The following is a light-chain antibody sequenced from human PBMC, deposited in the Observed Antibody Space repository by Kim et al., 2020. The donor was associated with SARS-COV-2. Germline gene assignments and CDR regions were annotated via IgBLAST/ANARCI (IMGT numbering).Light chain of an antibody. J-gene: IGKJ2*01. CDR1: QSVLFSSNNKDY. Sequence: RATINCKSSQSVLFSSNNKDYLAWYQQKPGQPPKLLSDWASTRESGVPDRFSGSGSGTGFTLTISNRQAEDVAVYYCQQYYTTPYTFGQGTKLEI. V-gene: IGKV4-1*01. CDR3: QQYYTTPYT. CDR2: WAS.